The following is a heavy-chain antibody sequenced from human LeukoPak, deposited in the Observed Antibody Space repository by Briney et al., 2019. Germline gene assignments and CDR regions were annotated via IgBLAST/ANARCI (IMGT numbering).Heavy chain of an antibody. D-gene: IGHD3-22*01. CDR1: NGSISSYY. V-gene: IGHV4-59*08. CDR3: ARRLGVMNPFDY. J-gene: IGHJ4*02. Sequence: SETLSLTCTVSNGSISSYYWSWIRQPPGKGLEWIGYIYYSGSTNYNPSVKSRVTISVDTSKNQFSLKLSSVTAADTAVYYCARRLGVMNPFDYWGQGTLVTVSS. CDR2: IYYSGST.